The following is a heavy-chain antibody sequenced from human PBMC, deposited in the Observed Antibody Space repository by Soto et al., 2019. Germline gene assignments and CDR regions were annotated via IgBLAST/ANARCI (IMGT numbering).Heavy chain of an antibody. Sequence: GGSLRLSCAASGFTFSSYAMSWVRQAPGKGLEWVSAISGSGGSTYYADSVKGRFTISRDNSKNTLYLQMNSLRAEDTAVYYCVKDLQSGYCSGGSCQSPSTPGWLDPWGQGTLVTVS. D-gene: IGHD2-15*01. CDR2: ISGSGGST. CDR3: VKDLQSGYCSGGSCQSPSTPGWLDP. V-gene: IGHV3-23*01. J-gene: IGHJ5*02. CDR1: GFTFSSYA.